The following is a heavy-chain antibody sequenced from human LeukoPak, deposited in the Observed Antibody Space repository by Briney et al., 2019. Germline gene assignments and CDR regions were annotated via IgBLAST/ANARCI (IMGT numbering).Heavy chain of an antibody. CDR3: ARDRSDGSGYYGYYFDY. J-gene: IGHJ4*02. Sequence: SETLSLTCIVSGGSIGTYYWSRIRQPPGKGLEWIGHIYYSGSTDYNPSLRSRVTISVDTSKNQFSLRLSSVTAADTAVYYCARDRSDGSGYYGYYFDYWGQGTLVSVSS. CDR2: IYYSGST. D-gene: IGHD3-22*01. CDR1: GGSIGTYY. V-gene: IGHV4-59*01.